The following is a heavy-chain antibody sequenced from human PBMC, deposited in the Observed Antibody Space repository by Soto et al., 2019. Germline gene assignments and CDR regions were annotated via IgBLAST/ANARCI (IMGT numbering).Heavy chain of an antibody. V-gene: IGHV3-30-3*01. CDR3: ARDWSRYYDNSALIWFY. J-gene: IGHJ4*02. CDR2: ISYDGSNK. Sequence: PGGSLRLSSAASGFTFSSYAMHWVREAPGKGLEWVAVISYDGSNKYYADSVKGRFTISRDNSKNTLYLQMNSLRLDDTAVYYCARDWSRYYDNSALIWFYWGQGSLVTVSS. CDR1: GFTFSSYA. D-gene: IGHD3-22*01.